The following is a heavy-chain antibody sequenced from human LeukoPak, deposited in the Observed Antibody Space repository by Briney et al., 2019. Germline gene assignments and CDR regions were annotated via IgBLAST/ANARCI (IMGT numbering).Heavy chain of an antibody. CDR3: ARNQGVRGWDNNLVDY. CDR1: GYTFTSYY. Sequence: GASVKVSCKASGYTFTSYYMHWVRQAPGQGLEWMGIINPSGGSTSYAQKFQGRVTMTRDTSTSTVYMELSSLRSEDTAVYYCARNQGVRGWDNNLVDYWGQGTLVTVSS. J-gene: IGHJ4*02. CDR2: INPSGGST. D-gene: IGHD3-10*01. V-gene: IGHV1-46*01.